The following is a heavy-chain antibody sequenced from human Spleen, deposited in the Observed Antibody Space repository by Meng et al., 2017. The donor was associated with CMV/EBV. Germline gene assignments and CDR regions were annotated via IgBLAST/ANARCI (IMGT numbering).Heavy chain of an antibody. Sequence: GSLRLSCAVSGGSVTNSNYHWVWIRQSPGKGLEWIGTIYYSGSTYYNPSLKSRLTISVDTSKNQFSLKLSSVTAADTAVYYCAREVTWARGMDVWGQGTPVTVSS. D-gene: IGHD4-23*01. J-gene: IGHJ6*02. CDR3: AREVTWARGMDV. CDR2: IYYSGST. V-gene: IGHV4-39*07. CDR1: GGSVTNSNYH.